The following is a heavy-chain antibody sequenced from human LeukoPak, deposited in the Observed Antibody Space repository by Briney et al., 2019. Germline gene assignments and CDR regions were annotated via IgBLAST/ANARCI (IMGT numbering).Heavy chain of an antibody. J-gene: IGHJ6*03. CDR3: ARVPLGGYYDSSGYQASYYYYVDV. CDR2: INHSGST. CDR1: GGSFSSYY. V-gene: IGHV4-34*01. Sequence: SETLSLTCAVYGGSFSSYYWSWIRQPPGKGLEWIGEINHSGSTNYNPSLKSRVTISVDTSKNQFSLKLSSVTAADTAVYYCARVPLGGYYDSSGYQASYYYYVDVWGKGTTVTISS. D-gene: IGHD3-22*01.